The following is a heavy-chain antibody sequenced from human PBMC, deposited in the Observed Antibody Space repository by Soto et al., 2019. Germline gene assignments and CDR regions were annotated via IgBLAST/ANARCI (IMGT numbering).Heavy chain of an antibody. CDR3: ARDRTSWFDP. Sequence: QVQLVESGGGVVQPGRSLRLSCAASGFTFSSYGMHWVRQAPGKGLERVAVIWYDGSNKYYADSVKGRFTISRDNSKNTLYLQMNSLRAEDTAVYYCARDRTSWFDPWGQGTLVTVSS. CDR2: IWYDGSNK. CDR1: GFTFSSYG. V-gene: IGHV3-33*01. J-gene: IGHJ5*02.